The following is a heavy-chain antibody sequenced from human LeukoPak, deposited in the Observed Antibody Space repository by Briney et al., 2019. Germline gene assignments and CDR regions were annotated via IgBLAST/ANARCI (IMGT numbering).Heavy chain of an antibody. Sequence: SGGSLRLSCAASGFTFSSYAITWVRQAPGKGLEWVSAVSSNGAKTYYADSVKGRFTISRDNTKNSLYLQMNSLRAEDTAVYFCARGGGLDVWGQGATVTVSS. V-gene: IGHV3-23*01. CDR3: ARGGGLDV. CDR1: GFTFSSYA. CDR2: VSSNGAKT. J-gene: IGHJ6*02. D-gene: IGHD3-16*01.